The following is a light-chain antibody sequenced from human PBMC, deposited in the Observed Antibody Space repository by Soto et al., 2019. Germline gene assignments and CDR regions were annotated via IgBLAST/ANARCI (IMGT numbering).Light chain of an antibody. CDR1: QSIISD. CDR2: SAS. Sequence: EIVMTQSPATLSVSPGETATLSCRASQSIISDLAWYQQKPGQSPRLLIYSASTRATGIPARFSGGGFGTEFRLIISSLQSEDFAVYYCQQYNDWPRTFGQGNRVEIK. CDR3: QQYNDWPRT. J-gene: IGKJ1*01. V-gene: IGKV3-15*01.